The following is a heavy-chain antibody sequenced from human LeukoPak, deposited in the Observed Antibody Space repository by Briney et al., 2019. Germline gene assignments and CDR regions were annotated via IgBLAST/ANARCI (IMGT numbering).Heavy chain of an antibody. Sequence: ASVKVSCKACGYSFTKDINWVRQATGQGLEWMGWMNPNSGNTGYAPKFQGRVTMTRDTSIGTAYMELSSLRSEDTAVYYCARARVDEDCSGGSCYHDDLWGQGTLVTVSS. CDR2: MNPNSGNT. CDR1: GYSFTKD. V-gene: IGHV1-8*01. D-gene: IGHD2-15*01. J-gene: IGHJ5*02. CDR3: ARARVDEDCSGGSCYHDDL.